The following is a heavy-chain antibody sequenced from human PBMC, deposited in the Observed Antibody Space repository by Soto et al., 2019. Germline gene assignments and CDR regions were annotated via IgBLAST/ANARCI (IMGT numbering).Heavy chain of an antibody. Sequence: GGSLRLSCAASGFTFSSYSMNWVRQAPGKGLEWVSSISSSSSYIYYADSVKGRFTISRDNAKNSLYLQMNSLRAEDTAVYYCARDITLWFGELLQDFYYYYYGMDVWGQGTTVTVSS. CDR1: GFTFSSYS. CDR3: ARDITLWFGELLQDFYYYYYGMDV. V-gene: IGHV3-21*01. CDR2: ISSSSSYI. D-gene: IGHD3-10*01. J-gene: IGHJ6*02.